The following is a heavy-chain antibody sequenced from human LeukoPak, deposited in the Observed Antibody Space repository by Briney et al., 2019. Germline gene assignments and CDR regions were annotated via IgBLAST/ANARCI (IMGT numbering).Heavy chain of an antibody. CDR3: ARGASSGWYFDY. CDR1: GFTVSNNY. Sequence: GGSLRLSCAASGFTVSNNYMSWVRQAPGKGLEWDSVIYSGGSTFYADSVKGRFTISRDKSKNTVNLQMNSLRAEDTAVYYCARGASSGWYFDYWGQGTLVTVSS. CDR2: IYSGGST. V-gene: IGHV3-66*01. D-gene: IGHD6-19*01. J-gene: IGHJ4*02.